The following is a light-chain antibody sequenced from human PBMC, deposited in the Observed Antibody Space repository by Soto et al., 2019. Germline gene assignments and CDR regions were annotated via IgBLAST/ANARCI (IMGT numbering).Light chain of an antibody. V-gene: IGKV3-20*01. J-gene: IGKJ2*01. Sequence: EIVLTQSPGTLSLSPGERATLSCRTSQSVSNTYLAWYQQKPGQAPMLLIYGASSRDAGIPDRFSGGGSGTDFTLTISRLEPEDFAGYYCQQYGTSPPVYAFGQGTKLEIK. CDR1: QSVSNTY. CDR3: QQYGTSPPVYA. CDR2: GAS.